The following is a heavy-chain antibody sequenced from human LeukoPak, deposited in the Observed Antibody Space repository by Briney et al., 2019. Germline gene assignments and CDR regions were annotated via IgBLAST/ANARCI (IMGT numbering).Heavy chain of an antibody. D-gene: IGHD4-17*01. CDR2: ISPEGDDS. J-gene: IGHJ4*02. Sequence: ASVTVSCKTSGYTFTDYFMHWVRQAPGQGLEWMGWISPEGDDSHYAQRFQGRVTMTRDTSISTAYMELTSLSSDDTAVYYCARNYGHNSKYFEVSGQGTLVTVSS. CDR3: ARNYGHNSKYFEV. CDR1: GYTFTDYF. V-gene: IGHV1-2*02.